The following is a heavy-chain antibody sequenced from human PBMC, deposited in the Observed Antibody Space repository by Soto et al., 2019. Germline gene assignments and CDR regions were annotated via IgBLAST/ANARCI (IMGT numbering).Heavy chain of an antibody. Sequence: SVKVSCKASGGTFSSYAISWVRQAPGQGLEWMGGIIPIFGTTNYAQKFQGRVTITADESTSTAYMELSSLRSEDTAVYYCAISPYSRSWHGVYWGQGTPVTVYS. J-gene: IGHJ4*02. CDR2: IIPIFGTT. V-gene: IGHV1-69*13. CDR1: GGTFSSYA. D-gene: IGHD6-13*01. CDR3: AISPYSRSWHGVY.